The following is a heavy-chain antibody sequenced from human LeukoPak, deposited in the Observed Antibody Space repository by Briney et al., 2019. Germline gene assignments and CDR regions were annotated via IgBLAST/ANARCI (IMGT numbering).Heavy chain of an antibody. Sequence: GGSLRLSCAASGFTFSSYWMNWVRQAPGKGLEWVATIKKDGSQKYYVDSVKGRFSISRDNAKNSLFLQINSLRAEDTAVYYCARDPFYSKFDYWGQGTLVTVSS. CDR3: ARDPFYSKFDY. J-gene: IGHJ4*02. CDR1: GFTFSSYW. V-gene: IGHV3-7*03. D-gene: IGHD2-21*01. CDR2: IKKDGSQK.